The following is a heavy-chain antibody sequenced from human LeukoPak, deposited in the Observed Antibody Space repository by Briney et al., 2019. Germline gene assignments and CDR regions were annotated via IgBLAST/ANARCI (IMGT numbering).Heavy chain of an antibody. CDR1: GGTFSSYA. Sequence: SVKVSCKASGGTFSSYAISWVRQAPGQGLEWMGGIIPIFGTANYAQKFQGRVTITADESTSTAYMELSSLRSEDTAVYYCARERGSPAYCGGDCYSRKYYYYGMDVWGQGTTVTVSS. CDR3: ARERGSPAYCGGDCYSRKYYYYGMDV. V-gene: IGHV1-69*13. J-gene: IGHJ6*02. D-gene: IGHD2-21*02. CDR2: IIPIFGTA.